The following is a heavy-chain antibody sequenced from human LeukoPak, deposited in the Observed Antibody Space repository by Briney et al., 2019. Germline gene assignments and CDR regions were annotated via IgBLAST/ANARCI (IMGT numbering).Heavy chain of an antibody. CDR3: ARDLPQIGSRRGYWFDP. CDR1: GYTFTSYG. J-gene: IGHJ5*02. Sequence: ASVKVSCKASGYTFTSYGISWVRQAPGQGLEWMGWISAYNGNTNYAQKLQGRVTMTTDTSTSTAYMELRSLRSDDTAVYYCARDLPQIGSRRGYWFDPWGQGTLVTVPS. V-gene: IGHV1-18*01. D-gene: IGHD3-10*01. CDR2: ISAYNGNT.